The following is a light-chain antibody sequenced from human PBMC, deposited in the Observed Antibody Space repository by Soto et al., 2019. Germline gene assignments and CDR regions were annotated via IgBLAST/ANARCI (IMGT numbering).Light chain of an antibody. CDR1: QSVGSN. CDR3: QQYYQWPSYT. Sequence: EIVMTQSPLTLSASPGERAIFSCRASQSVGSNIAWYQQKPGQSPRLLVYDASTRATAIPARLNGSGSGTKFTLTINTLQYEDFAVFYCQQYYQWPSYTFGQGTKVDI. V-gene: IGKV3-15*01. J-gene: IGKJ2*01. CDR2: DAS.